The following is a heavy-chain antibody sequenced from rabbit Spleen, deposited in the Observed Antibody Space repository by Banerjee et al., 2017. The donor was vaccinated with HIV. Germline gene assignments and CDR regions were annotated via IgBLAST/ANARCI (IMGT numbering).Heavy chain of an antibody. Sequence: QEQLVESGGGLVQPGGSLKLSCKASGFDFSSYGVSWVRQAPGKGLEWIGYIDPVFGITYYANWVNGRFSISRENAQNTVFLQMTSLTAADTATYFCASAYSDIYFNLWGQGTLVTVS. J-gene: IGHJ4*01. CDR2: IDPVFGIT. CDR1: GFDFSSYG. CDR3: ASAYSDIYFNL. D-gene: IGHD6-1*01. V-gene: IGHV1S47*01.